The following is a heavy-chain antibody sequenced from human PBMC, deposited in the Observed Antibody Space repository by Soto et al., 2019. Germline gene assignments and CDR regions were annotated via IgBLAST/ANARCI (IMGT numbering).Heavy chain of an antibody. CDR2: IYYSGST. D-gene: IGHD6-13*01. Sequence: SETLSLTCTVSGGSISNYYWSWIRQPPGKGLEWIGYIYYSGSTNYNPSLKSRVTISVDTSKNQFSLKLSSVTAADTAVYYCARVLGVAAAGRYNWFDPWGQGTLVTVSS. V-gene: IGHV4-59*08. CDR1: GGSISNYY. J-gene: IGHJ5*02. CDR3: ARVLGVAAAGRYNWFDP.